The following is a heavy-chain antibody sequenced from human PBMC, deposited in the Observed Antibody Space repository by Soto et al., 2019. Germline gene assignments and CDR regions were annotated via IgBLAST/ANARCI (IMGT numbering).Heavy chain of an antibody. CDR1: VFTFSSYA. D-gene: IGHD3-22*01. V-gene: IGHV3-23*01. CDR3: AFPDDRSGFEY. J-gene: IGHJ4*02. CDR2: ISGSGGST. Sequence: VGSLRLSCASSVFTFSSYAMNCVRQAPEKGLEWVSSISGSGGSTYYTDSVKGRFTISRDNSKNTLYLQMNSLRAGDTAVYYCAFPDDRSGFEYWGQGTLVSVSS.